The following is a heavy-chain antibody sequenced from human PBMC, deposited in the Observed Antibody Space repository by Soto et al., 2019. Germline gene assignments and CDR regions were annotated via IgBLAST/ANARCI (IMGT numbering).Heavy chain of an antibody. J-gene: IGHJ4*02. D-gene: IGHD3-10*01. V-gene: IGHV4-31*03. CDR1: GGSISSGGYY. CDR2: IYYSGST. Sequence: QVQLQESGPGLVKPSQTLSLTCTVSGGSISSGGYYWSWIRQHPGKGLEWIGYIYYSGSTYYNPSLKSRVTISVDTSKTQFSLKLSSVTAADTAVYYCAREGGGFGELLYGAFDYWGQGTLVTVSS. CDR3: AREGGGFGELLYGAFDY.